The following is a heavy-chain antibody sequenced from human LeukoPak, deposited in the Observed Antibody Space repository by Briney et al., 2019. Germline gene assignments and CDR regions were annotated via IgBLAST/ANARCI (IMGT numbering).Heavy chain of an antibody. CDR3: ARDRPDYYCSSTSCSGLDY. V-gene: IGHV1-18*01. CDR1: GYTFTSYG. CDR2: ISAYNGNT. J-gene: IGHJ4*02. Sequence: ASVKVSCKASGYTFTSYGISWVRQAPGQGLEWMGWISAYNGNTSYAQKLQGRVTMTTDTSTSTAYMELRSLRSDNTAVYYCARDRPDYYCSSTSCSGLDYWGQGTLVTVSS. D-gene: IGHD2-2*01.